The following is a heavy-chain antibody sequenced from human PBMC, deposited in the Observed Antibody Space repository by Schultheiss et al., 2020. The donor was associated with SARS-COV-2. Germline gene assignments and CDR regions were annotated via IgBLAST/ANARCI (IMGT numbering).Heavy chain of an antibody. D-gene: IGHD2-8*01. V-gene: IGHV3-30*07. CDR3: ARESVGHCTNGVCYSYYYYGMDV. J-gene: IGHJ6*02. Sequence: GGSLRLSCAASGFTFSSYAMHWVRQAPGKGLEWVAVISYDGSNKYYADSVKGRFTISRDNAKNSLYLQMNSLRAEDTAVYYCARESVGHCTNGVCYSYYYYGMDVWGQGTTVTVSS. CDR2: ISYDGSNK. CDR1: GFTFSSYA.